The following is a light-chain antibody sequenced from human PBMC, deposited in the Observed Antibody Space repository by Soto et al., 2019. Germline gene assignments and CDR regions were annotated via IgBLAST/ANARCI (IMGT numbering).Light chain of an antibody. J-gene: IGKJ1*01. CDR3: QHYNDWPA. CDR1: QSVNSN. CDR2: DAS. Sequence: IVMTQSPATLSVSPGERATLSCRASQSVNSNLAWYQQRPGQATRLLIFDASTRATDIPARFSGSGSGTEFTLTISSLQSEDFAVYYCQHYNDWPAFGQGTKVDIK. V-gene: IGKV3-15*01.